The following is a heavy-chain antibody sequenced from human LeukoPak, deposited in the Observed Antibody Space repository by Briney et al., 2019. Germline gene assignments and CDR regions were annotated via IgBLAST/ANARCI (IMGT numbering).Heavy chain of an antibody. CDR2: ISGSGGST. CDR3: AKDWANYYDSSGYSAFDY. CDR1: GFTFSSYA. J-gene: IGHJ4*02. Sequence: GGSLRLSCAASGFTFSSYAMSWVRQAPGKGLEWVSAISGSGGSTYYADSVKGRFTISRDNSKNTLCLQMNSLRAEDTAVYYCAKDWANYYDSSGYSAFDYWGQGTLVTVSS. D-gene: IGHD3-22*01. V-gene: IGHV3-23*01.